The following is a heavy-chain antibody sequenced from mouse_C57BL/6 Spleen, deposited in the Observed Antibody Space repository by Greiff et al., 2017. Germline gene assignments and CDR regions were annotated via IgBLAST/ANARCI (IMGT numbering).Heavy chain of an antibody. CDR3: ARRDYGGAWFAY. CDR2: INPNNGGT. J-gene: IGHJ3*01. V-gene: IGHV1-18*01. CDR1: GYTFTDYN. D-gene: IGHD2-4*01. Sequence: EVQRVESGPELVKPGASVKIPCKASGYTFTDYNMDWVKQSHGKSLEWIGDINPNNGGTIYNQKFKGKATLTVDKSSSTAYMELRSLTSEDTAVYYCARRDYGGAWFAYWGQGTLVTVSA.